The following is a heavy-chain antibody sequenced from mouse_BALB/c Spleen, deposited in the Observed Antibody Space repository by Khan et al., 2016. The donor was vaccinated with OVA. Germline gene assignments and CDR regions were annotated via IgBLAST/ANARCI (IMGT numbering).Heavy chain of an antibody. CDR1: GFSFSSYS. J-gene: IGHJ3*01. D-gene: IGHD4-1*01. V-gene: IGHV5-6*01. CDR3: ASHLTGSFAY. Sequence: EVELVESGGDLVKPGGSLKLSCAASGFSFSSYSMSWVRQTPDKRLDWVATISSGGDYTYYPDIVKGRFTISRDNAKNTLYLQMSSLKSEDTAMYYCASHLTGSFAYWGQGTLVTASA. CDR2: ISSGGDYT.